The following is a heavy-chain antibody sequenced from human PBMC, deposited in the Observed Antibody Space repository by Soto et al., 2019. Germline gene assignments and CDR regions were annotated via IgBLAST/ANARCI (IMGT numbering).Heavy chain of an antibody. Sequence: GASVKVSCKSSGYTFSSYGVSWVRQAPGQGLEWLGWISAYSGVTNFAQKFQGRVTLTTDTPTSTVYMEMRSLTSDDTAVYYCARDPEYRSDATAVPESASFDYWGQGTLVTVSS. CDR3: ARDPEYRSDATAVPESASFDY. V-gene: IGHV1-18*01. D-gene: IGHD1-1*01. J-gene: IGHJ4*02. CDR1: GYTFSSYG. CDR2: ISAYSGVT.